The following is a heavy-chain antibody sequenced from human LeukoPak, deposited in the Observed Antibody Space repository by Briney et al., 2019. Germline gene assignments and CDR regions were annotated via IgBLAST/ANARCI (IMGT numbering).Heavy chain of an antibody. J-gene: IGHJ4*02. Sequence: SETLPLTCTVSSGSISSYYWSWIRQPAGKGLEWIGRIYTSGNTNYNPSLKSRITMSLDTSKNQFSLKLSSVTAADTAVYYCARDYDKGFDSWGQGALVTVSS. CDR3: ARDYDKGFDS. D-gene: IGHD3-9*01. V-gene: IGHV4-4*07. CDR2: IYTSGNT. CDR1: SGSISSYY.